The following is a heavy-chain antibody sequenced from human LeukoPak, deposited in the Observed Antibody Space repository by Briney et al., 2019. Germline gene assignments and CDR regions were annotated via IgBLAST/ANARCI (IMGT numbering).Heavy chain of an antibody. V-gene: IGHV3-43*01. D-gene: IGHD3-9*01. CDR1: GFTFDDYT. J-gene: IGHJ1*01. CDR2: ISWDGGST. CDR3: AKGAGPAPTIDDFFQH. Sequence: GGSLRLSCAASGFTFDDYTMHWVRQAPGKGLEWVSLISWDGGSTYYADSMKGRFTISRDNSKNSLYLQMNSLRTEDTALYYCAKGAGPAPTIDDFFQHWGQGTLVTVSS.